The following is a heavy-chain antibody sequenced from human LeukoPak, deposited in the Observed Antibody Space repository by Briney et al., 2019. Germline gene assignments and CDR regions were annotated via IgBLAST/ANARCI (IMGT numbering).Heavy chain of an antibody. CDR3: ARIPWYYGSGRSYYMDV. D-gene: IGHD3-10*01. Sequence: SETLSLTCTVSGGSISSYYWSWIRQPPGKGLEWIGYIYYSGSTNYNPSLKSRVTISVDTSKNQFSLKLSSVTAADTAVYYCARIPWYYGSGRSYYMDVWGKGTTVTVSS. CDR2: IYYSGST. CDR1: GGSISSYY. V-gene: IGHV4-59*01. J-gene: IGHJ6*03.